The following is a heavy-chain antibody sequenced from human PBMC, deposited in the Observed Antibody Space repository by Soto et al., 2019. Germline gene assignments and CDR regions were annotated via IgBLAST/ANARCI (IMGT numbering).Heavy chain of an antibody. J-gene: IGHJ4*02. CDR2: ISHGGST. Sequence: QVQLQESGPGLVKPSQTLSLTCTVSGGSINSGGYCWSWIRQHPGKGLEWIGCISHGGSTSYNASRKRRVTISVDTAKNQFSLKLSSVTAADTAVYYCSRGILVWGQGTLITVSS. CDR3: SRGILV. V-gene: IGHV4-31*03. D-gene: IGHD5-18*01. CDR1: GGSINSGGYC.